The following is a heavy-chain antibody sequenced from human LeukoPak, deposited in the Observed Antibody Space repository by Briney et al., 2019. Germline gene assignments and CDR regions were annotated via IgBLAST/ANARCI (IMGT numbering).Heavy chain of an antibody. D-gene: IGHD2-2*01. J-gene: IGHJ6*03. CDR1: GYTFTSYD. V-gene: IGHV1-8*01. CDR3: ARSGRYYSSTSCYAGISHYYYYYMDV. CDR2: MNPNRGNT. Sequence: GSSVKVSCKASGYTFTSYDINWVRQATGQGLEWMGWMNPNRGNTGYPQQSQGRVTITRNTSLSTAYIEPDSLKCDDPAVDYVARSGRYYSSTSCYAGISHYYYYYMDVWGKGTTVTISS.